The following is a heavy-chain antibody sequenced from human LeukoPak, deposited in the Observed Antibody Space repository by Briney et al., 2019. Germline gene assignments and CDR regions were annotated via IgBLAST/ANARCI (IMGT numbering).Heavy chain of an antibody. V-gene: IGHV5-51*01. Sequence: GESLKTSCKGSGYSFTNYWIGWVRQMPGKGLEWMGIIYPGDSDTRYSPSFQGQVTISADKSISTAYLQWSSLKASDTAMYYCARRMTLGPGDYYMDVWGKGTTVTVSS. J-gene: IGHJ6*03. CDR3: ARRMTLGPGDYYMDV. CDR1: GYSFTNYW. D-gene: IGHD3-16*01. CDR2: IYPGDSDT.